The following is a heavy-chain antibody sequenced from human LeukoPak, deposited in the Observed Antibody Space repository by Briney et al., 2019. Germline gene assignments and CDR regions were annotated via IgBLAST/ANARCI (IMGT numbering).Heavy chain of an antibody. CDR3: AKVSRYCSSTSCYKDYYYYGMDV. J-gene: IGHJ6*02. V-gene: IGHV3-30*18. CDR2: ISYDGSNK. D-gene: IGHD2-2*02. Sequence: GGSLRLSCAASGFTFSSHGMHWVRQAPGKGLEWVAVISYDGSNKYYADSVKGRFTISRDNSKNTLYLQMNSLRAEDTAVYYCAKVSRYCSSTSCYKDYYYYGMDVWGQGTTVTVSS. CDR1: GFTFSSHG.